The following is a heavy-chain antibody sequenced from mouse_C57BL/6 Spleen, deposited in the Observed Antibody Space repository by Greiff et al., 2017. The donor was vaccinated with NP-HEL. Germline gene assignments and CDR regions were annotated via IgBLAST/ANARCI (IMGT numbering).Heavy chain of an antibody. Sequence: VQLQQSGPELVKPGASVKISCKASGYSFTSYYIHWVKQRPGQGLEWIGWIYPGSGNTKYNEKFKGMATLTADTSSSTAYMQLSSLTSEDSAVYYCARNDGYYVWYFDVWGTGTTVTVSS. V-gene: IGHV1-66*01. J-gene: IGHJ1*03. CDR2: IYPGSGNT. CDR3: ARNDGYYVWYFDV. CDR1: GYSFTSYY. D-gene: IGHD2-3*01.